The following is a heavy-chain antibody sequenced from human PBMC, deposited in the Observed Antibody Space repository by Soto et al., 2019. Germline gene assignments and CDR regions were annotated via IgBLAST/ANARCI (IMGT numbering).Heavy chain of an antibody. J-gene: IGHJ1*01. CDR3: ARASGGDSPYFQH. Sequence: SETLSLTCAVSGGSISSGGYSWSWIRQSPGKGLEWIGYIYHSGSTYYNPSLKSRVTISVDRSKNQFSLKLSSVTAADTAVYYCARASGGDSPYFQHWGQGTLVTVSS. D-gene: IGHD2-21*02. CDR2: IYHSGST. V-gene: IGHV4-30-2*06. CDR1: GGSISSGGYS.